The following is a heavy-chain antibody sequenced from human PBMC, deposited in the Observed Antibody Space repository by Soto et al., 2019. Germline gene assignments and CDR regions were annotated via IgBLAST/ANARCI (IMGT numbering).Heavy chain of an antibody. CDR1: GFTFSSYA. CDR3: GKERRGSGWCVCSY. Sequence: DVQLLESGGGLVQPGGSVRLSCAASGFTFSSYAMSWVRQAPGKGLEWVSAMSGNGADTSYADSVRGRFTISRDNSKDTLFLQMNSLRADDTAVYYCGKERRGSGWCVCSYWGQGILVTVSS. J-gene: IGHJ4*02. V-gene: IGHV3-23*01. CDR2: MSGNGADT. D-gene: IGHD6-19*01.